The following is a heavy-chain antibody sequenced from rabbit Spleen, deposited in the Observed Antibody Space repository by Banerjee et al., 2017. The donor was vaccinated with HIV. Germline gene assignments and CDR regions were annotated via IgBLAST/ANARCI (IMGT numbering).Heavy chain of an antibody. J-gene: IGHJ6*01. CDR3: ARDTSSSFSSYGMDL. D-gene: IGHD1-1*01. CDR1: GVSFSSNYY. CDR2: IDAGSSGFT. Sequence: QSLEESGGDLVKPGASLTLTCTASGVSFSSNYYMCWVRQAPGKGLEWIACIDAGSSGFTYFATWAKGRFTCSKTSSTTVTLQMTSLTAADTATYFCARDTSSSFSSYGMDLWGQGTLVTVS. V-gene: IGHV1S40*01.